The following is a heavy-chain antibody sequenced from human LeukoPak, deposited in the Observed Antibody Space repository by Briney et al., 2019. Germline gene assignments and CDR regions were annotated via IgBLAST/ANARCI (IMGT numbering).Heavy chain of an antibody. D-gene: IGHD6-19*01. J-gene: IGHJ3*02. V-gene: IGHV3-23*01. CDR2: ISGSGGNT. CDR1: GFTFSNYA. CDR3: AKDITKSSGWYLDAFDI. Sequence: GGSLRLSCAASGFTFSNYAMSWVRQAPGKGLEWVSAISGSGGNTYYADSVKGRFTISRDNSKNTLYLQMNSLRAEDTAVYYCAKDITKSSGWYLDAFDIWGQGTMVTVSS.